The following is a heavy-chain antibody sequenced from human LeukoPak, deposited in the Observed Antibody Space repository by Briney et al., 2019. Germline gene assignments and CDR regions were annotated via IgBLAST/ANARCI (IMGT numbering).Heavy chain of an antibody. D-gene: IGHD6-19*01. J-gene: IGHJ4*02. V-gene: IGHV4-59*01. CDR1: GGSISSYY. CDR3: TASYISAFPGIDY. CDR2: IYYSGST. Sequence: SETLSLTCTVSGGSISSYYWSWIRQPPGKGLEWIGYIYYSGSTNYNPSLKSRVTISVDTSKNQLSLKLSSVTAADTAFYYCTASYISAFPGIDYWGQGTLVTVSS.